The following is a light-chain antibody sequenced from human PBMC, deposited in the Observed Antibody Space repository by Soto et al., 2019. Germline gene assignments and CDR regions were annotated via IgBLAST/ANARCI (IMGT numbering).Light chain of an antibody. CDR3: TSYTSSGTYV. CDR2: DVS. J-gene: IGLJ1*01. CDR1: SSDVGGYKY. Sequence: QSALTQPASVSGSPGQSITISCTGTSSDVGGYKYVSWYQQHPGKAPKVMMYDVSNRPSGVSNRFSGSKSGNTASLTISGLQAVDEADYYCTSYTSSGTYVFGTGTKVTVL. V-gene: IGLV2-14*01.